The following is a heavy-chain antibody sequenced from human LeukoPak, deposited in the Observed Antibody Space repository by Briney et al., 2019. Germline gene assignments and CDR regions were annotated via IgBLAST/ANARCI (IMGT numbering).Heavy chain of an antibody. J-gene: IGHJ6*03. CDR1: GGSISSYY. CDR3: ARGVLEWLSAVDYYYYMDV. CDR2: IYTSGST. Sequence: SETLSLTCTVSGGSISSYYWSWIRQPAGKGLEWIGRIYTSGSTNYNPSLKSRVTMSVDTSKNQFSLKLSSVTAADTAVYYCARGVLEWLSAVDYYYYMDVWGKGTTVTVSS. V-gene: IGHV4-4*07. D-gene: IGHD3-3*01.